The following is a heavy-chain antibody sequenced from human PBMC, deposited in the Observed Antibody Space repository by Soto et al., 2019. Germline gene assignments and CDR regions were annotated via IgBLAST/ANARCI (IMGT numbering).Heavy chain of an antibody. Sequence: SETLSLTCAVYGGSYSGYCWSWIRQPVGKGLEWIGEINHSGSTNYNPSLKSRVTISVETSKNQFSLKRSTVTAADTAVYYCARDSPPYGDYDAAFDIGGQGTMVNV. J-gene: IGHJ3*02. CDR3: ARDSPPYGDYDAAFDI. CDR1: GGSYSGYC. D-gene: IGHD4-17*01. V-gene: IGHV4-34*01. CDR2: INHSGST.